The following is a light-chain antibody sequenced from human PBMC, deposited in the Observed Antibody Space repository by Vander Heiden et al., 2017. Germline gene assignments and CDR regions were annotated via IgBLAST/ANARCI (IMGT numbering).Light chain of an antibody. V-gene: IGLV1-44*01. CDR2: TTK. CDR3: GAWDGSLKGSI. Sequence: QSVLTQPPSASGTPGQRVTIACSGRTSNIGSNPVTWYQQLPGTAPKLLIYTTKQRPSGVPNRFSGSKSGTSASLAISGLLSDDEADYYCGAWDGSLKGSIFGGGTKLTVL. J-gene: IGLJ2*01. CDR1: TSNIGSNP.